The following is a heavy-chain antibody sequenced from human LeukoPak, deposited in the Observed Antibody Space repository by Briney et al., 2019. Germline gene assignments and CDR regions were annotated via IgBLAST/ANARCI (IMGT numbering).Heavy chain of an antibody. CDR3: ARYRDGYNSYFDY. CDR1: GGTFSSYA. CDR2: IIPILGIA. V-gene: IGHV1-69*04. Sequence: ASVKVSCKASGGTFSSYAISWVRQAPGQGLEWMGRIIPILGIANYAQKFQGRVTITADKSTSTAYMELSSLRSEDTAVYYCARYRDGYNSYFDYWGQGTLLTVSS. J-gene: IGHJ4*02. D-gene: IGHD5-24*01.